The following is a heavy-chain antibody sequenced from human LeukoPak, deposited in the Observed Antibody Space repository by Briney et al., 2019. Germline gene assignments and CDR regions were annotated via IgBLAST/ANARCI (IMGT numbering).Heavy chain of an antibody. V-gene: IGHV1-46*01. D-gene: IGHD2/OR15-2a*01. J-gene: IGHJ5*01. CDR2: INPSDGST. Sequence: ASVKVSCKASGYTFTNYYMHWVRQAPGQGLEGMGIINPSDGSTSYAQRFQGRVTMTRDTSTSTVYMELSSLRSDDTAVYYCARGASTTGVGDWFDPWGQGTLVTVSS. CDR3: ARGASTTGVGDWFDP. CDR1: GYTFTNYY.